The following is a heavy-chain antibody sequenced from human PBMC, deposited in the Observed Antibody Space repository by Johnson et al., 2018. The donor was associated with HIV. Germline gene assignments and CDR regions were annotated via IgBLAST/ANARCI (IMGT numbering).Heavy chain of an antibody. CDR3: AKEMYYLNSGNHFDAFHV. Sequence: QAGRSLRLFCAAFGFTFSSYGMHWVRQAPGKGLEWVAFIRYDGSNKYYADSVKGRFTISRDNSKNTLYLQMNSLRAEDTAVYYCAKEMYYLNSGNHFDAFHVRGQGTLVTVSS. CDR2: IRYDGSNK. D-gene: IGHD1-14*01. CDR1: GFTFSSYG. J-gene: IGHJ3*01. V-gene: IGHV3-30*02.